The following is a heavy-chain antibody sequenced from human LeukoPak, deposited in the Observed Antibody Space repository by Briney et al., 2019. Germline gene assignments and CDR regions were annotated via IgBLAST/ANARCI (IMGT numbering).Heavy chain of an antibody. J-gene: IGHJ5*02. CDR2: ITASGVRT. Sequence: GRSLRLSCAASGFTFDIYAMTWVRQAPGKGLDWVSGITASGVRTFYSDSVKGRFTISRDASKSTLYLQMDSLRAEDTALYYCTADIKTRLDLWGQGTLVTVSS. CDR1: GFTFDIYA. CDR3: TADIKTRLDL. V-gene: IGHV3-23*01. D-gene: IGHD6-6*01.